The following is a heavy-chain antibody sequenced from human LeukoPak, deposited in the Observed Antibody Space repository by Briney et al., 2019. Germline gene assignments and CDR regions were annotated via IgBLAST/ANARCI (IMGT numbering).Heavy chain of an antibody. Sequence: SETLSLTCTVSGGSISSSSYYRGWIRQPPGKGLEWIGSIYYSGSTHYNPSLKSRVTISVDKSKNQFSLKLSSVTAADTAVYYCARTGDLPPYYFDYWGQGTLVTVSS. CDR2: IYYSGST. CDR1: GGSISSSSYY. V-gene: IGHV4-39*07. J-gene: IGHJ4*02. D-gene: IGHD4-17*01. CDR3: ARTGDLPPYYFDY.